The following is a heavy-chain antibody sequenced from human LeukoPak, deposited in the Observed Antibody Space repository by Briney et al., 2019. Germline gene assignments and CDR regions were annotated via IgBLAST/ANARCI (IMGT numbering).Heavy chain of an antibody. D-gene: IGHD3-16*02. CDR3: ARVWELSYDY. Sequence: GGSLRLSCAASGFSVSTDHMSWVRQAPGKGLEWVSVIYNDGSTYYADTVKGRFTISRDNSKNTVDLLVNSLRAEGTAVYYCARVWELSYDYWGQGTLVTVSS. J-gene: IGHJ4*02. CDR2: IYNDGST. CDR1: GFSVSTDH. V-gene: IGHV3-53*01.